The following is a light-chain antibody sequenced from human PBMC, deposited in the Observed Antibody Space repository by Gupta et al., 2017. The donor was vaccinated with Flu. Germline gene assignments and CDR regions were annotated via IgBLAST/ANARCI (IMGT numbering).Light chain of an antibody. V-gene: IGLV4-69*01. Sequence: VKLTCTLSSRDSNSANAGHQQQPEKGHRYLMILNRDGNHMKGDGIPDRFSGSSSATELNLTVSSLQSEDEADYYCQTWGGGIGVFGGGTKLTVL. CDR1: SRDSNSA. J-gene: IGLJ3*02. CDR2: LNRDGNH. CDR3: QTWGGGIGV.